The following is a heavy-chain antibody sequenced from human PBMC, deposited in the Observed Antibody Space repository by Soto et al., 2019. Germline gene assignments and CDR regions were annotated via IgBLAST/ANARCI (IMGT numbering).Heavy chain of an antibody. V-gene: IGHV1-69*02. Sequence: SVKVSCKASGGTFSSHTFTWVRQAPGQGLEWMGRIIPIVGKTNYTQKLQGRVTLTADKSTGTAYMELRSLRSDDTAVYYCATSDLYGDHEGNYYHYCSMDVWGKGTAVTVSS. CDR1: GGTFSSHT. J-gene: IGHJ6*03. CDR3: ATSDLYGDHEGNYYHYCSMDV. CDR2: IIPIVGKT. D-gene: IGHD4-17*01.